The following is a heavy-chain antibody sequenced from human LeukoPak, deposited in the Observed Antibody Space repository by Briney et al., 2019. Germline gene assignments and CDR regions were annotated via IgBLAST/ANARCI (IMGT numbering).Heavy chain of an antibody. V-gene: IGHV3-23*01. CDR2: ISGSGGST. Sequence: GGSLRLSCAAYGFTFSSYAMSWVRQAPGKGLEWVSAISGSGGSTYYADSVKGRFTISRDNSKNTLYLQMNSLRAEDTAVYYCAKDIEMATSPDFDYWGQGTLVTVSS. CDR1: GFTFSSYA. J-gene: IGHJ4*02. D-gene: IGHD5-24*01. CDR3: AKDIEMATSPDFDY.